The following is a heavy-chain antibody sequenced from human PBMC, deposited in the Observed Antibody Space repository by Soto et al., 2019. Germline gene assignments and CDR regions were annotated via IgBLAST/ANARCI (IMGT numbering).Heavy chain of an antibody. CDR2: ISSSSSYI. D-gene: IGHD3-9*01. J-gene: IGHJ6*02. CDR1: GFTFSSYS. CDR3: ARAHYDILTPHYCYYGMDV. V-gene: IGHV3-21*01. Sequence: GGSLRLSCAASGFTFSSYSMNWVRQAPGKGLEWVSSISSSSSYIYYADSVKGRFTISRDNAKNSLYRQMNSQRAEDTSVYYCARAHYDILTPHYCYYGMDVWRQGPTVTVSS.